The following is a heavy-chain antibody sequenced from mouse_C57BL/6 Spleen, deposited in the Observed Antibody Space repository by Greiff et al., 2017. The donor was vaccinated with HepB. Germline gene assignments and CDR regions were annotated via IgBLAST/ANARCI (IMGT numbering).Heavy chain of an antibody. V-gene: IGHV1-20*01. CDR1: GYSFTGYF. D-gene: IGHD2-3*01. CDR3: AREDDGYYGDY. J-gene: IGHJ2*01. CDR2: INPYNGDT. Sequence: VQLKQSGPELVKPGDSVKISCKASGYSFTGYFMNWVMQSHGKSLEWIGRINPYNGDTFYNQKFKGKAKLTVDKSSSTAHMELRSLTSEDSAVYYCAREDDGYYGDYWGQGTTLTVSS.